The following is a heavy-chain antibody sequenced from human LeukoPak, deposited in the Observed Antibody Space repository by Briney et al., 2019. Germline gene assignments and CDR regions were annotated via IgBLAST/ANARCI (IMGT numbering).Heavy chain of an antibody. J-gene: IGHJ3*02. CDR2: ISSSGDST. V-gene: IGHV3-23*01. Sequence: PGGSLRLSCSASGFTFSSYALSWVRQAPGKGLEWVSVISSSGDSTYYADSVKGRFTTSRDNSKNTVYLQMNSLRAEDTAVYYCARDSVWFGESSDAFDIWGQGTMVTVSS. CDR3: ARDSVWFGESSDAFDI. CDR1: GFTFSSYA. D-gene: IGHD3-10*01.